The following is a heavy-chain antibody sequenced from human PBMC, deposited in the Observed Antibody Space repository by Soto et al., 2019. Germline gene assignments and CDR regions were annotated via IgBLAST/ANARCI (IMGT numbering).Heavy chain of an antibody. V-gene: IGHV3-49*04. J-gene: IGHJ4*02. CDR1: GFTFGDYA. Sequence: GGSLRLSCTASGFTFGDYAMSWVRQAPGKGLEWVGFIRSKAYGGTTEYAASVKGRFTISRDDSKSIAYLQMNSLKTEDTAVYYCTRVNFVDRGDGYNFDYWGQGTLVTVSS. CDR2: IRSKAYGGTT. D-gene: IGHD3-10*01. CDR3: TRVNFVDRGDGYNFDY.